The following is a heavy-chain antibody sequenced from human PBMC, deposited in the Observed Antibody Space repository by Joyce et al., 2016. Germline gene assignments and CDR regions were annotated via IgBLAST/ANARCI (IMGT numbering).Heavy chain of an antibody. Sequence: EVQLVESGGVVVQPGGSLRLSCAASGFTFDDYTMHWVRQAPGKGLEGVSFITWDGGSIYYADSVNGPFTISRDNSKNSLFLQMNGLRTEDTALYYCAKGSGFGGYSLDYWGQGTLVPVSS. V-gene: IGHV3-43*01. J-gene: IGHJ4*02. CDR2: ITWDGGSI. CDR3: AKGSGFGGYSLDY. CDR1: GFTFDDYT. D-gene: IGHD4-23*01.